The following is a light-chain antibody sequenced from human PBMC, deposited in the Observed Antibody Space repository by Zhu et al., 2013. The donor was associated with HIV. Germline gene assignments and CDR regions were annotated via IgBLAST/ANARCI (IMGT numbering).Light chain of an antibody. Sequence: EIVLTQSPGTLSLSPGERATLSCRASQSVNGNYLAWYQQKPNQPPRLLIYDASNRATGIPARFSGSGSGTDFTLTISSLEPEDFAVYYCQQRQYWPPLTFGQGTRLEIK. J-gene: IGKJ5*01. CDR1: QSVNGNY. CDR3: QQRQYWPPLT. V-gene: IGKV3-11*01. CDR2: DAS.